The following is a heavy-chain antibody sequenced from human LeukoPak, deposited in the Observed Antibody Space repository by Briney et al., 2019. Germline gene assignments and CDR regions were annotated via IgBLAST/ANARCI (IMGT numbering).Heavy chain of an antibody. Sequence: ASVKVSCTASGYTFTSYGISWVRQAPGQGLEWMGWISAYNGNSNYAQKLQGRVTMTTDTSTSTAYMELRSLSSDDTAVYYCARDIDDFWSGCRVLRYFDYWITLDYWGQGTLVTVSS. J-gene: IGHJ4*02. V-gene: IGHV1-18*01. CDR2: ISAYNGNS. CDR1: GYTFTSYG. D-gene: IGHD3-9*01. CDR3: ARDIDDFWSGCRVLRYFDYWITLDY.